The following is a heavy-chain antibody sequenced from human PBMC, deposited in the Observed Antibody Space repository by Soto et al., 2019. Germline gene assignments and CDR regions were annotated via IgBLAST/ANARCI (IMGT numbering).Heavy chain of an antibody. J-gene: IGHJ6*02. CDR1: GFTFSSYG. Sequence: PGGSLRLSCAASGFTFSSYGMHWVRQAPGKWLEWVAVISYDGSNKYYADSVKGRFTISRDNSKNTLYLQMNSLRAEDTAVYYCAKDGNYYGSGSHGDVWGQGTTVNVSS. V-gene: IGHV3-30*18. CDR2: ISYDGSNK. D-gene: IGHD3-10*01. CDR3: AKDGNYYGSGSHGDV.